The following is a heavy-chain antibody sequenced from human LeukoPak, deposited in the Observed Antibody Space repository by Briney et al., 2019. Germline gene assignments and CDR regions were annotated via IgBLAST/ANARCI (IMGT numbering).Heavy chain of an antibody. D-gene: IGHD3-22*01. Sequence: RGESLKISCKGSGYSFTSYWIGWVRQMPGRGLEWMGIIYPGDSGTRYSPSFQGQVTISADKSISTAYLQWSSLKASDTAMYYCARHVYSDDSSGYYIDYWGQGTLVTVSS. CDR1: GYSFTSYW. CDR3: ARHVYSDDSSGYYIDY. V-gene: IGHV5-51*01. J-gene: IGHJ4*02. CDR2: IYPGDSGT.